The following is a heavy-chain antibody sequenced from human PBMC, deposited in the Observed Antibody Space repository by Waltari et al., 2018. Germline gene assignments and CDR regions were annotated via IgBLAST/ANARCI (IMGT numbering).Heavy chain of an antibody. CDR2: ISYDGSNK. V-gene: IGHV3-30*18. CDR1: GFTFSSYG. CDR3: AKESSGSSDY. J-gene: IGHJ4*02. Sequence: QVQLVESGGGVVQPGRSLRLSYAASGFTFSSYGMHWVRQAPGKGLEWVAVISYDGSNKYYADSVKGRFTISRDNSKNTLYLQMNSLRAEDTAVYYCAKESSGSSDYWGQGTLVTVSS. D-gene: IGHD6-19*01.